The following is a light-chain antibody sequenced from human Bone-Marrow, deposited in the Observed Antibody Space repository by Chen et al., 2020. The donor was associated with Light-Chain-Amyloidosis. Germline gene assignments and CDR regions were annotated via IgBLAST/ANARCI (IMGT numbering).Light chain of an antibody. CDR3: QQRSNWPPT. V-gene: IGKV3-11*01. CDR1: QSVTTY. Sequence: EIVLTQSPATLSLSPGERATLSCRASQSVTTYLAWYQQKPGQAPRLLIYAASNRASGIPARFSGSGSGTDFTLTIRGLEAEDFAVYYCQQRSNWPPTFGGGTKVEIK. CDR2: AAS. J-gene: IGKJ4*01.